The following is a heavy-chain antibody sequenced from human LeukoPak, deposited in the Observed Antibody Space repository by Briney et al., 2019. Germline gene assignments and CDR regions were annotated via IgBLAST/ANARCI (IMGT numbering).Heavy chain of an antibody. CDR3: AKGGNSGSYYYGMDV. V-gene: IGHV3-30*02. D-gene: IGHD2-21*01. J-gene: IGHJ6*02. CDR2: IRFDGSKK. Sequence: PGGSLRLSCAASGFTFSSYGMHWVRQAPGKGLEWVAVIRFDGSKKYFADSVKGRVTISRDNSKNTLFLQMNSLRVEDTAVYYCAKGGNSGSYYYGMDVWGQGTTVTVSS. CDR1: GFTFSSYG.